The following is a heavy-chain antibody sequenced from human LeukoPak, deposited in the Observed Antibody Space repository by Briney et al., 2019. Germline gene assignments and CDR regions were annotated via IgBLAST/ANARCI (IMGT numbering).Heavy chain of an antibody. CDR3: ARLYYDSSGYYDDAFDI. V-gene: IGHV1-8*03. CDR1: GYTFTSYD. J-gene: IGHJ3*02. D-gene: IGHD3-22*01. Sequence: ASVKVSCKASGYTFTSYDINWVRQAPGQGLEWMGWMNPNSGNTGYAQKFQGRVTITRNTSISTAYMELSSLRSEDTAVYYCARLYYDSSGYYDDAFDIWGQGTMVTVSS. CDR2: MNPNSGNT.